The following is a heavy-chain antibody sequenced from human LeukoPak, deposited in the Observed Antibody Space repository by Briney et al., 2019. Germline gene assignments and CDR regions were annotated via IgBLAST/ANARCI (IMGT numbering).Heavy chain of an antibody. CDR3: ARDGYSYGQFDP. CDR1: GFTFSSYG. D-gene: IGHD5-18*01. V-gene: IGHV3-30*03. Sequence: GRSLRLSCAASGFTFSSYGMHWVRQAPGKGLEWVAVISYDGSNKYYADSVKGRFTISRDNSKNTLSLQMNSLRAEDTAMYYCARDGYSYGQFDPWGQGTLVTVSS. CDR2: ISYDGSNK. J-gene: IGHJ5*02.